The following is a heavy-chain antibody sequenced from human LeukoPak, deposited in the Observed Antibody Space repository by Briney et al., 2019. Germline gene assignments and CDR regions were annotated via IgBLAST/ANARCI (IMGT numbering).Heavy chain of an antibody. CDR1: GFTFSSYW. J-gene: IGHJ4*02. Sequence: GGSLRLSCAAPGFTFSSYWMSWVRQAPGKGLEWVANIKQDGSEKYYVDSVKGRFTISRDNAKNSLYLQMNSLRAEDTAVYYCARARRDSYGPLWYWGQGTLVTVSS. CDR2: IKQDGSEK. CDR3: ARARRDSYGPLWY. D-gene: IGHD5-18*01. V-gene: IGHV3-7*01.